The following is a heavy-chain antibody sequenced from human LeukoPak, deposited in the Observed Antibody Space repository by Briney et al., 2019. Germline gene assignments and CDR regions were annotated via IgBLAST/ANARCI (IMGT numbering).Heavy chain of an antibody. J-gene: IGHJ4*02. CDR2: MNPNSGNT. V-gene: IGHV1-8*01. CDR3: ARGREVAATPFDY. Sequence: VSVKVSCKASGYTFTSYDINWVRQATGQGLEWMGWMNPNSGNTGYAQKFQGRVTMTRNTSTSTAYMELSSLRSEDTAVYYCARGREVAATPFDYWGQGTLVTVSS. CDR1: GYTFTSYD. D-gene: IGHD2-15*01.